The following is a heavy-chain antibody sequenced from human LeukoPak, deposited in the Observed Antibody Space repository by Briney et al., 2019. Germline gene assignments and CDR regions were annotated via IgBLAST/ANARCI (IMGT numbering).Heavy chain of an antibody. V-gene: IGHV4-31*03. J-gene: IGHJ4*02. Sequence: SQTLSLTCTVSGGSISSGDYYWSWIRQHPGKGLEWIGYIYYSGGTYYNASLKSRVTISVDTSKNQFSLRLSSVTAADTAVYYCAAYFGDYGFPHWGQGTLVTVSS. CDR2: IYYSGGT. CDR1: GGSISSGDYY. CDR3: AAYFGDYGFPH. D-gene: IGHD4-17*01.